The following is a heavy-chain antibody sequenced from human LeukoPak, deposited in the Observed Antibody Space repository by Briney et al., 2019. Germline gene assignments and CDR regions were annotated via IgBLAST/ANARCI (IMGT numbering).Heavy chain of an antibody. V-gene: IGHV1-2*02. CDR2: INPNSGGT. Sequence: ASVKVSCKASGYTFTGYYIHWVRQAPGQGLEWMGWINPNSGGTNYAQKFQGRVTMTRDTSISTAYMELSRLRSDDTAVYYCARTNREKYCTNGVCYKGLILGPWGQGTLVTVSS. J-gene: IGHJ5*02. CDR1: GYTFTGYY. D-gene: IGHD2-8*01. CDR3: ARTNREKYCTNGVCYKGLILGP.